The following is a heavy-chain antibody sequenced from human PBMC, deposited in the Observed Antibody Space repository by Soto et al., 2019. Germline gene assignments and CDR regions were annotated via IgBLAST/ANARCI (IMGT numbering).Heavy chain of an antibody. CDR3: ASDTARVYYGLDV. D-gene: IGHD5-18*01. V-gene: IGHV3-73*01. Sequence: GGSLRLSCAASGFTFSGSAMHWVRQASGKGLEWVGRIRSKANNYATAYAVSVEGRFTISRDDSKNTAHLQMNSLKTEDTAVYYCASDTARVYYGLDVWGLGTTVTVSS. CDR2: IRSKANNYAT. CDR1: GFTFSGSA. J-gene: IGHJ6*02.